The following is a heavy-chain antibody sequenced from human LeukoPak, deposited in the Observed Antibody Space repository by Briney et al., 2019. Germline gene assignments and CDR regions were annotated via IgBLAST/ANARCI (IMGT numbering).Heavy chain of an antibody. CDR2: IIPILGIA. J-gene: IGHJ6*02. CDR3: ARAPLGYCSGGSCSGGCYYYGMDV. Sequence: SVKVSCKASGGTFSSYTISWVRQAPGQGLEWMGRIIPILGIANYAQKFQGRVTITADKSTSTAYMELSSLRSEDTAVYYCARAPLGYCSGGSCSGGCYYYGMDVWGQGTTVTVSS. CDR1: GGTFSSYT. V-gene: IGHV1-69*02. D-gene: IGHD2-15*01.